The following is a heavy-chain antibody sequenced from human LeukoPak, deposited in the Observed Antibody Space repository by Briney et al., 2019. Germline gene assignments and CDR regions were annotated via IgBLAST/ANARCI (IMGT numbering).Heavy chain of an antibody. D-gene: IGHD3-22*01. CDR2: IYASGTT. Sequence: PSETLSLTCTVSGGSINNYYWSWIRQPAGKGLECIGRIYASGTTNYNPSLKSRVTMSVDTSKNRFSLNLSSVTAADTAMYYCARGPYYDSSKTSAFDIWGQGTMLTVSP. CDR1: GGSINNYY. CDR3: ARGPYYDSSKTSAFDI. J-gene: IGHJ3*02. V-gene: IGHV4-4*07.